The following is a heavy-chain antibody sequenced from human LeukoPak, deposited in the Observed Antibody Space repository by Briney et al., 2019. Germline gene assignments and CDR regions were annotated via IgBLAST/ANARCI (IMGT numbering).Heavy chain of an antibody. D-gene: IGHD2-15*01. CDR3: AKQLLVVAATGGFDP. Sequence: PGGSLRLSCAASGFTFNGYAMSWVRQAPGKGLEWVSAISGSGGSTYYADSVKGRFTISRDNSKNTLYLQMNSLRAEDTAVYYCAKQLLVVAATGGFDPWGQGTLVTVSS. J-gene: IGHJ5*02. CDR1: GFTFNGYA. V-gene: IGHV3-23*01. CDR2: ISGSGGST.